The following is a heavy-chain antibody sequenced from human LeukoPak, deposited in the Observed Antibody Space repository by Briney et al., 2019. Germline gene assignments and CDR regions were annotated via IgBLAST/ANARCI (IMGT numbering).Heavy chain of an antibody. CDR2: ISYDGSNK. V-gene: IGHV3-30*04. J-gene: IGHJ4*02. CDR3: AKDLHDYSNYFDY. D-gene: IGHD4-11*01. Sequence: GGSLRLSCAASGFTFSSYAMHWVRQAPGKGLEWVAVISYDGSNKYYADSVKGRFTISRDNSKNTLYLQMNSLRAEDTAVYYCAKDLHDYSNYFDYWGQGTLVTVSS. CDR1: GFTFSSYA.